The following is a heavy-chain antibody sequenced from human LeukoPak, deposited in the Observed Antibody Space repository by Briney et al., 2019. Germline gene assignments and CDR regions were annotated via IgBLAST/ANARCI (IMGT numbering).Heavy chain of an antibody. D-gene: IGHD1-26*01. CDR2: TYYRSKWYN. J-gene: IGHJ4*02. V-gene: IGHV6-1*01. CDR3: AGDRGHSGSYYIPYFDY. CDR1: GDSVSSNSAA. Sequence: SQTLSLTCAISGDSVSSNSAAWNWIRQSPSRGLEWLVRTYYRSKWYNDYAVSVKSRITINPDTSKNQSSLQLNSVTPEDTAVYYCAGDRGHSGSYYIPYFDYWGQGTLVTVSS.